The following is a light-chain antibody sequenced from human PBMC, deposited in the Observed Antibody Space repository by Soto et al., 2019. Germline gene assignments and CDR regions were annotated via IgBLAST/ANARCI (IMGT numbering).Light chain of an antibody. CDR3: QQYIT. CDR1: QSISSW. CDR2: KAS. J-gene: IGKJ1*01. V-gene: IGKV1-5*03. Sequence: DIQMTQSPSTLSASVGDRVTITCRASQSISSWLAWYQQKPGKAPKLLIYKASSLESGVPSRFSGSGSGTEFTLTISSLQPDDFATYYCQQYITFGQGPKVEIK.